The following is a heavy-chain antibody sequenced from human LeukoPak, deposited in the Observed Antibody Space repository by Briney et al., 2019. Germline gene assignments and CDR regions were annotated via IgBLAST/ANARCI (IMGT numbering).Heavy chain of an antibody. CDR2: IYSGGGST. J-gene: IGHJ2*01. CDR1: GFTVSSNY. D-gene: IGHD3-3*01. V-gene: IGHV3-66*01. CDR3: ARYDFILISYFDL. Sequence: PGGSLRLSCAASGFTVSSNYMSWVRQAPGKGLEWVSVIYSGGGSTYYADSVKGRFTISRDNSKNTLYLQMNSLRAEDTAVYHCARYDFILISYFDLWGRGTLVTVSS.